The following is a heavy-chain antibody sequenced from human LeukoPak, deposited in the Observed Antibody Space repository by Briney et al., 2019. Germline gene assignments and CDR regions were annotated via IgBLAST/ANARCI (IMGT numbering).Heavy chain of an antibody. CDR2: IIPIFGTA. CDR1: GGTFSSYA. V-gene: IGHV1-69*06. CDR3: ASGMTTVTTRQFDY. Sequence: SVKVSCRASGGTFSSYAISWVRRAPGQGLEWMGGIIPIFGTANYAQKFQGRVTIAADKSTSTAYMELSSLRSEDTAVYYCASGMTTVTTRQFDYWGQGTLVTVSS. J-gene: IGHJ4*02. D-gene: IGHD4-17*01.